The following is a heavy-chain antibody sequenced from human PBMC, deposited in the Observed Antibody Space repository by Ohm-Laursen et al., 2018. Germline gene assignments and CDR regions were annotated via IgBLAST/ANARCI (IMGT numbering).Heavy chain of an antibody. CDR1: GFTFSSYS. V-gene: IGHV3-21*01. CDR3: ARDPPEDSSWYADY. D-gene: IGHD6-13*01. J-gene: IGHJ4*02. CDR2: ISGSSTYI. Sequence: SLRLSCAASGFTFSSYSMNWVRQAPGRGLEWVSSISGSSTYIYYAASVKGRFTISRDNANNSVYLQMNSLRAEDTAVYYCARDPPEDSSWYADYWGQGTLVTVSP.